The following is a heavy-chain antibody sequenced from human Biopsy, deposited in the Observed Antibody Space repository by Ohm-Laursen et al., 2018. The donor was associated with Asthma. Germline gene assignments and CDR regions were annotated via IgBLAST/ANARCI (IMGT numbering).Heavy chain of an antibody. CDR2: INHDGSEK. CDR1: GFTFGDYC. CDR3: ARTFHFWSPYHAEHYQL. V-gene: IGHV3-7*01. J-gene: IGHJ1*01. Sequence: SQRLSCTASGFTFGDYCMSWVRQVPGQGLEWVANINHDGSEKNHVDSLKGRFTISRDNAKNLLFLQMNSLRAEDTAVYYCARTFHFWSPYHAEHYQLWGQGTLVTVSS. D-gene: IGHD3-3*01.